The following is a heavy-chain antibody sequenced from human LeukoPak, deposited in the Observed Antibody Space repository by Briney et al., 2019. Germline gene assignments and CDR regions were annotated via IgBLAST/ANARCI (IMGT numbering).Heavy chain of an antibody. Sequence: GGSLRLSCAASGFTVSSSYMTWVRQAPGKGLEWVSVIYSGGTTYYADSVKGRFTISRDNSKNTLYLQMNSLRAEDTAVYYCACIAAAGNDYWGQGTLVTVSS. D-gene: IGHD6-13*01. CDR3: ACIAAAGNDY. J-gene: IGHJ4*02. CDR2: IYSGGTT. CDR1: GFTVSSSY. V-gene: IGHV3-66*01.